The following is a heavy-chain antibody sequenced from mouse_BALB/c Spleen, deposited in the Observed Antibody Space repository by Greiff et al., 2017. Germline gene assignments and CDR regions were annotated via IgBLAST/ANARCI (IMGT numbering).Heavy chain of an antibody. D-gene: IGHD1-1*01. CDR1: GFTFSSFG. CDR3: ARRGYGSSGGYAMDY. CDR2: ISSGSSTI. J-gene: IGHJ4*01. Sequence: EVQRVESGGGLVQPGGSRKLSCAASGFTFSSFGMHWVRQAPEKGLEWVAYISSGSSTIYYADTVKGRFTISRDNPKNTLFLQMTSLRSEDTAMYYCARRGYGSSGGYAMDYWGQGTSVTVSS. V-gene: IGHV5-17*02.